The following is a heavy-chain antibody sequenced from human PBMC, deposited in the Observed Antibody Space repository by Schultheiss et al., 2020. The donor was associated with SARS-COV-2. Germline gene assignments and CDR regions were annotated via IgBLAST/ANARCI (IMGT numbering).Heavy chain of an antibody. Sequence: SETLSLTCAVYGGSFSGYYWNWIRQPPGKGLQWIGEINHSGGTNYNPSLQSRITISVDTSKSQFSLRLRSVTAADTAVYYCARGAYYDSSGYYSTPMYYYYGMDVWGQGTTVTVSS. V-gene: IGHV4-34*01. CDR1: GGSFSGYY. D-gene: IGHD3-22*01. CDR3: ARGAYYDSSGYYSTPMYYYYGMDV. J-gene: IGHJ6*02. CDR2: INHSGGT.